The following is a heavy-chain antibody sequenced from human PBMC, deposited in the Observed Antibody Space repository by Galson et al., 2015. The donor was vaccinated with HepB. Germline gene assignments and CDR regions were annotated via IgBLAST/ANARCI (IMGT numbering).Heavy chain of an antibody. D-gene: IGHD2-8*01. Sequence: SLRLSCAASGFTFSSYGMHWVRQAPGKGLEWVAVIWYDGSNKYYADSVKGRFTISRDNSKNTLYLQMNSLRAEDTAVYYCARGQYCTNGVCPIDYWGQGTLVTVSS. V-gene: IGHV3-33*01. CDR2: IWYDGSNK. CDR1: GFTFSSYG. CDR3: ARGQYCTNGVCPIDY. J-gene: IGHJ4*02.